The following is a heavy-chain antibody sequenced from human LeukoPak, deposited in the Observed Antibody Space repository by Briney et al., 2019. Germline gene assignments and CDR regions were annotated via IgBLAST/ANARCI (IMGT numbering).Heavy chain of an antibody. CDR3: ARGPEDFPSDY. CDR2: IYYSGST. CDR1: GGSISSYY. J-gene: IGHJ4*02. D-gene: IGHD2/OR15-2a*01. V-gene: IGHV4-59*12. Sequence: PSETLSLTCTVSGGSISSYYWSWIRQPPGKGLEWIGYIYYSGSTNYNPSLKSRVTISVDTSKNQFSLKLSSVTAADTAVYYCARGPEDFPSDYWGQGTLVTVSS.